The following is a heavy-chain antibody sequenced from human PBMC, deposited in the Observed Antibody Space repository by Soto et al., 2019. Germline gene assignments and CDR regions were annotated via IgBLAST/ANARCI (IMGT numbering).Heavy chain of an antibody. J-gene: IGHJ6*02. CDR3: ARTPNSYGSYYHNPMDV. Sequence: SETLSLTGTVSGDYISRYYWSWIRQPPGKGLEWIGYIYYSGSTNYNPSLKSRVTISVDTSKNHFSLKLNSVTAADTAVYYCARTPNSYGSYYHNPMDVWGQGTTVTVS. CDR2: IYYSGST. D-gene: IGHD5-18*01. V-gene: IGHV4-59*08. CDR1: GDYISRYY.